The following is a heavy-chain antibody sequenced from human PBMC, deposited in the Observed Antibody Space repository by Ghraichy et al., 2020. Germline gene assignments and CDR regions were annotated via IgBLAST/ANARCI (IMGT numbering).Heavy chain of an antibody. CDR2: ISSSSSSYI. D-gene: IGHD1-26*01. CDR1: GFTFSSYS. Sequence: GGSLRLSCAASGFTFSSYSMNWVRQAPGKGLEWVSSISSSSSSYIYYADSVKGRFTISRDNAKNSLYLQMNSLRAEDTAVYYCARDPREWELGGFDYWGQGTLVTVSS. CDR3: ARDPREWELGGFDY. V-gene: IGHV3-21*01. J-gene: IGHJ4*02.